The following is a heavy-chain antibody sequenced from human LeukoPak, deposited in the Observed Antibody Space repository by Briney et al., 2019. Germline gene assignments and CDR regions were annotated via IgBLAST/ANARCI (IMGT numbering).Heavy chain of an antibody. CDR2: IYYSGST. CDR3: ARDTLTYYYDSSGYEVYYYYGMDV. CDR1: GGSISSYY. V-gene: IGHV4-59*01. Sequence: SETLSLTCTVSGGSISSYYWSWIRQPPGKGLEWIGYIYYSGSTNYNPSLKSRVTISVDTSKNQFSLKLSSVTAADTAVCYCARDTLTYYYDSSGYEVYYYYGMDVWGQGTTVTVSS. D-gene: IGHD3-22*01. J-gene: IGHJ6*02.